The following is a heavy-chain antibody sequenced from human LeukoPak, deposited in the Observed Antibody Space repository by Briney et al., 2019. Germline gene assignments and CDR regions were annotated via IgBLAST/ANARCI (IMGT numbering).Heavy chain of an antibody. V-gene: IGHV1-46*01. CDR3: AGGVVLRFLEHLDY. D-gene: IGHD3-3*01. CDR2: INPSGGST. CDR1: VDTFSSYY. Sequence: ASVKVSSKASVDTFSSYYMHWVRQAPGQGLEWMGIINPSGGSTTYAQKFQGRVTMTRDTSTTTVYMELSSLRSEDTAVYYCAGGVVLRFLEHLDYWGQGTLVTVSS. J-gene: IGHJ4*02.